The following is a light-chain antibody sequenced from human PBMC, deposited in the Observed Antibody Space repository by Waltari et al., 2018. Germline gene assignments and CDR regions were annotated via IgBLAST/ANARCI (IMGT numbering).Light chain of an antibody. CDR1: RSVSRA. Sequence: DIVLTPSPGSLSSSPGESVILSCWASRSVSRALAWYQQKPGQAPRLLIFGASNRATGIPDRFSGSVSETDFSLTISRLEPEDFAGYYCQHYVRLPATFGRGTKVEIK. CDR3: QHYVRLPAT. J-gene: IGKJ1*01. V-gene: IGKV3-20*01. CDR2: GAS.